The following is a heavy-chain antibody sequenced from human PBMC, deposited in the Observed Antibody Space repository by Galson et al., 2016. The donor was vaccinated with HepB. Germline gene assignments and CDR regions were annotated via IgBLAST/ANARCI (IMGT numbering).Heavy chain of an antibody. CDR2: ISAAGDAT. CDR1: GLLFHNFA. J-gene: IGHJ4*02. Sequence: SLRLSCAVSGLLFHNFAMSWVRQPPGKGLEWVSGISAAGDATYYADSVKGRFTVSRDNSQKTFSLQIDSLRAVDTATYYCAKGGKSDSWGQGTQVTVSS. V-gene: IGHV3-23*01. CDR3: AKGGKSDS. D-gene: IGHD1-1*01.